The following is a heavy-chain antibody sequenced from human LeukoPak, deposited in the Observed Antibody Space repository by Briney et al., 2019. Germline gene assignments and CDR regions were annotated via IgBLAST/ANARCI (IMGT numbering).Heavy chain of an antibody. CDR2: INTDGRTT. V-gene: IGHV3-74*01. CDR1: GFTSGSSW. J-gene: IGHJ4*02. D-gene: IGHD6-19*01. Sequence: GGSLLLSCAASGFTSGSSWIQSVRQARGRGLVWVSCINTDGRTTTYAGSVKGRFTISRDNAKSTVYLQMNSLRPEDTALYYCAKSLGSQDYWGQGTLVTVSS. CDR3: AKSLGSQDY.